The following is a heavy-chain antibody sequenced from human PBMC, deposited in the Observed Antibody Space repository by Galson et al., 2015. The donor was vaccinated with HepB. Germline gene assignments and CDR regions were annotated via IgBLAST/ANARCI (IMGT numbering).Heavy chain of an antibody. CDR1: GFTFSSYA. D-gene: IGHD4-17*01. Sequence: SLRLSCAASGFTFSSYAMSWVRQAPGKGLEWVSAISGSGGSTYYADSVKGRFTISRDNSKNTLYLQMNSLRAEDTAVYYCAKDHQVSPNDYGDYPTYYYYYMDVWGKGTTVTVSS. CDR3: AKDHQVSPNDYGDYPTYYYYYMDV. CDR2: ISGSGGST. J-gene: IGHJ6*03. V-gene: IGHV3-23*01.